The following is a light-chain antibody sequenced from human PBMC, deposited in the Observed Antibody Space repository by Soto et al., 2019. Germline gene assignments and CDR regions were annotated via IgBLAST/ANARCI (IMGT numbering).Light chain of an antibody. CDR2: DVS. J-gene: IGLJ1*01. CDR3: CSYAGSYSYV. Sequence: QSVLTQPRSVSGSPGQSVTISCTGTSSCVGGYNYVSWYQQHPGKAPKLMIYDVSKRPSGLPDRFSGSKSGNTASLTISGLQAEDEADYYCCSYAGSYSYVFGTGTKLTVL. V-gene: IGLV2-11*01. CDR1: SSCVGGYNY.